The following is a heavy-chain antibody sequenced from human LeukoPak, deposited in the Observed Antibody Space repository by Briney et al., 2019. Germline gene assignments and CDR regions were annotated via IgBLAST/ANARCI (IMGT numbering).Heavy chain of an antibody. J-gene: IGHJ3*02. CDR3: ATDIRWGAFDI. D-gene: IGHD3-3*01. CDR1: GFTSSFSNYD. Sequence: GGSLRLSCAASGFTSSFSNYDMHWVRQPPGKGLEWVSGINTDGDTKYPDPVKGRFTISRDNAKNSLYLQMNSLRAEDTAVYYCATDIRWGAFDIWGQGTMVTVSS. CDR2: INTDGDT. V-gene: IGHV3-13*04.